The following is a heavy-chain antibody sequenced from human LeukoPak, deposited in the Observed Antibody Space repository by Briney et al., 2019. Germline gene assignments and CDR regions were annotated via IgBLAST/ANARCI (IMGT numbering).Heavy chain of an antibody. CDR2: ISGGTGTT. Sequence: GGSLRLSCVASGFTFSNYAMSWVRQAPGKGLEWATISGGTGTTYYADSVKGRFTLTRDNSKTTLYLQMNSLTAEDTAVYYCAKMRGQYYHSYYMDAWGKGTTVTVSS. CDR3: AKMRGQYYHSYYMDA. V-gene: IGHV3-23*01. CDR1: GFTFSNYA. J-gene: IGHJ6*03.